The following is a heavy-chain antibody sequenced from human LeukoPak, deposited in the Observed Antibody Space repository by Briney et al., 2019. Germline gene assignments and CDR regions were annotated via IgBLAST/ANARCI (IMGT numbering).Heavy chain of an antibody. J-gene: IGHJ4*02. CDR1: GFNFNSKW. CDR3: ADPPSDF. Sequence: PGGSLRLSCATSGFNFNSKWMTWVRQAPGKGLERVANINQDGSEKYHGDSVKGRFTISRGNAKSSLFLEMSSLRAEDTAVYYCADPPSDFWGQGTLVAVSS. CDR2: INQDGSEK. V-gene: IGHV3-7*01.